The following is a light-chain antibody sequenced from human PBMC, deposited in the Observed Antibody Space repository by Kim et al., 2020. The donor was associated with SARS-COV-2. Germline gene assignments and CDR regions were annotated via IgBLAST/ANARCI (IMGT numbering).Light chain of an antibody. CDR1: SGHSNYA. CDR2: LNSDGSH. Sequence: ASVTLTCTLSSGHSNYAIAWHQQQPEKGPRYLMKLNSDGSHSKGDGMPNRFSGSSSGAERYLTISSLQSEDEADYYCQTWDAGSWVFGGGTQLTVL. V-gene: IGLV4-69*01. J-gene: IGLJ3*02. CDR3: QTWDAGSWV.